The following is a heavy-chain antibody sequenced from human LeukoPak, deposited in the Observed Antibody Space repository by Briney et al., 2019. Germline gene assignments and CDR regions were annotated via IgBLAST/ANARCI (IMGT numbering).Heavy chain of an antibody. CDR3: AREVDYDILTGQNWFDP. D-gene: IGHD3-9*01. J-gene: IGHJ5*02. Sequence: SVRVSCKASGGTFSSYAISWVRQAPGQGLEWMGGIIPIFGTANYAQKFQGRVTITADESTSTAYMELSSLRSEDTAVYYCAREVDYDILTGQNWFDPWGQGTLVTVSS. CDR2: IIPIFGTA. V-gene: IGHV1-69*13. CDR1: GGTFSSYA.